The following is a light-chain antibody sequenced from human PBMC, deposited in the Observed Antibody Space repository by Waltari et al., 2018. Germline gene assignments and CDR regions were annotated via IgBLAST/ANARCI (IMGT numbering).Light chain of an antibody. CDR3: RVWHSRTDHYV. V-gene: IGLV3-21*02. CDR1: DIGSKS. Sequence: SYVLTQPPSVSVAPGQTARITRGGHDIGSKSVHWYQQKTGQDPAVFVYDDSDRPSGIPERFSGSNSGNTATLTISRVEAGDEADYYCRVWHSRTDHYVFGTGTKVTVL. J-gene: IGLJ1*01. CDR2: DDS.